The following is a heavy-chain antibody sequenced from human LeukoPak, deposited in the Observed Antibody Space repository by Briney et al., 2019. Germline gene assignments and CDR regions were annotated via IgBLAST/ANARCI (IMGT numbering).Heavy chain of an antibody. Sequence: PSETLSLTCTVSGGSISSYYWSWIRQPPGKGLEWIGYIYYSGSTNYNPSLKSRVTISVDTSKNQFSLKLSSVTAADTAVYYCARSSPNFWSGYYTDYYYYYMDVWGKGTTVTVSS. CDR2: IYYSGST. D-gene: IGHD3-3*01. V-gene: IGHV4-59*01. CDR3: ARSSPNFWSGYYTDYYYYYMDV. J-gene: IGHJ6*03. CDR1: GGSISSYY.